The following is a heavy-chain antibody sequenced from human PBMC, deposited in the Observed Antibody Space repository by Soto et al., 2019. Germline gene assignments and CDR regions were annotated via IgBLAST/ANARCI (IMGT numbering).Heavy chain of an antibody. CDR3: AREAVAATGTWWFDP. V-gene: IGHV4-4*07. CDR1: GGSISGYF. CDR2: IYTNGTT. J-gene: IGHJ5*02. Sequence: PSETLSLTCTVSGGSISGYFWTWIRQPAGKGLEWIGRIYTNGTTNYHPSLKSRVTMSVDTSKNYFSLNLDYVTAADTAVYYCAREAVAATGTWWFDPWGQGTLVTV. D-gene: IGHD6-13*01.